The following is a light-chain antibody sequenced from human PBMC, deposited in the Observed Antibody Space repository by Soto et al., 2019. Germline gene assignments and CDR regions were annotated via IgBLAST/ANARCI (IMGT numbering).Light chain of an antibody. V-gene: IGKV4-1*01. CDR1: QSIFYSANHKNY. J-gene: IGKJ2*01. CDR2: WAS. Sequence: DIVMTQSPEFLAVSLGERATINCRSSQSIFYSANHKNYLAWYQQKPGQPPRLLIYWASTRESGVPDRFSGSGSGTDFTLTISSLQAEDVAVYHCQHYYSVPYTFGQGTKLEIK. CDR3: QHYYSVPYT.